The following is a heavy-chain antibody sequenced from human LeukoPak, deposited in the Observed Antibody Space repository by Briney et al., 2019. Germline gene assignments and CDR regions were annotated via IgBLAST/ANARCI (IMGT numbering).Heavy chain of an antibody. CDR3: ARDSYDYNNRFDP. J-gene: IGHJ5*02. Sequence: GGALRLSCAPSGFTFSSYSMNGGREAPGKGRGWGSSISGSSYIYYADSVKGRFPISRAKAKNSLYLQMNSLRAEDTAVYYCARDSYDYNNRFDPWGPGTLVTASS. CDR2: ISGSSYI. D-gene: IGHD4-11*01. V-gene: IGHV3-21*01. CDR1: GFTFSSYS.